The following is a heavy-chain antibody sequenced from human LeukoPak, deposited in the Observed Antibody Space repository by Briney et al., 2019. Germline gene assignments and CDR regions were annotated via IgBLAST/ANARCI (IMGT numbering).Heavy chain of an antibody. Sequence: QPGASLRLSCAASGFTFSSYAMSWVRQAPGKGLEWVSAISGSGGSTYYADSVKGRFTISRDNSKNTLYLQMNSLRAEDTAVYYCAKDNVSGYAPYYFDYWGQGTLVTVSS. CDR2: ISGSGGST. J-gene: IGHJ4*02. CDR1: GFTFSSYA. CDR3: AKDNVSGYAPYYFDY. D-gene: IGHD5-12*01. V-gene: IGHV3-23*01.